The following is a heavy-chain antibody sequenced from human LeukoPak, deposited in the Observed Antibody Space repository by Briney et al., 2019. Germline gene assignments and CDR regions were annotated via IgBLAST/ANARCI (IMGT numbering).Heavy chain of an antibody. CDR2: INSDGSSA. CDR1: GFTFSTYW. Sequence: PGGSLRLSCAASGFTFSTYWMHWVRQAPGKGLLWVSRINSDGSSATYADSVKGRFTISRDNAKNTLYLQMNSLRAEDTAVYYCANGQWLYKWGQGTLVTVSS. J-gene: IGHJ4*02. V-gene: IGHV3-74*01. D-gene: IGHD6-19*01. CDR3: ANGQWLYK.